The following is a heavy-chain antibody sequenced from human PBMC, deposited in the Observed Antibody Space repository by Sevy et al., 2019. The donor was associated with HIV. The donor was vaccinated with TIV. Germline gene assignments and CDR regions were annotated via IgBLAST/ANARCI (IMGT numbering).Heavy chain of an antibody. J-gene: IGHJ4*02. CDR2: IYPGDSDT. CDR1: GYSFTSYW. V-gene: IGHV5-51*01. CDR3: ARQYCSSTSCTLGIDC. Sequence: GESLKISCKGSGYSFTSYWIGWVRQMPGKGLEWMGIIYPGDSDTRYSPSFQGQVTISADKSISTAYLQWSSLKASDTAMYYCARQYCSSTSCTLGIDCWGQGTLVTVSS. D-gene: IGHD2-2*01.